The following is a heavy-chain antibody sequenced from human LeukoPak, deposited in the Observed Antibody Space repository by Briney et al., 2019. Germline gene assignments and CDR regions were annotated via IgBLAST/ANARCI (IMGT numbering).Heavy chain of an antibody. Sequence: AASVKVCCKASGYTFINYAVHWVRRAPGQRLEWMGWINAGNGNTKYSQKFQGRVTITRDTSASTAYMELSSLRSEDTAVYYCARTSPGLYYYGMDVWGQGTTVTVSS. CDR2: INAGNGNT. J-gene: IGHJ6*02. CDR1: GYTFINYA. V-gene: IGHV1-3*01. CDR3: ARTSPGLYYYGMDV.